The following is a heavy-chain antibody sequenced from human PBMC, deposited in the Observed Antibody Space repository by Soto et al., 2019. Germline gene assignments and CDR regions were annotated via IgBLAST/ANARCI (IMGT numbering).Heavy chain of an antibody. CDR1: QXTFSTKY. CDR2: IYSGGST. D-gene: IGHD5-18*01. Sequence: GSPRLSCVASQXTFSTKYMSWVRRAPGKGLEWVSFIYSGGSTYYADSVKGPFTISRCISKKTVYLQINSLRADDTAAYYCATGVYSYGPDAFDISGQGTMVT. J-gene: IGHJ3*02. CDR3: ATGVYSYGPDAFDI. V-gene: IGHV3-53*01.